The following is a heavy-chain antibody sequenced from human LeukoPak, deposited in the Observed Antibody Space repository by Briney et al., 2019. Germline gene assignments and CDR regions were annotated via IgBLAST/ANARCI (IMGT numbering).Heavy chain of an antibody. CDR1: GFTFSGSW. V-gene: IGHV3-74*01. CDR2: IHTDGSGT. Sequence: GGSLRLSCEASGFTFSGSWMHWVRQAPGKGLEWVSRIHTDGSGTSYADSVKGRFTISRDNAKNTLYLQMNSLRAEDTAVYYCARSMGEGGQGTLVTVSS. D-gene: IGHD3-16*01. J-gene: IGHJ4*02. CDR3: ARSMGE.